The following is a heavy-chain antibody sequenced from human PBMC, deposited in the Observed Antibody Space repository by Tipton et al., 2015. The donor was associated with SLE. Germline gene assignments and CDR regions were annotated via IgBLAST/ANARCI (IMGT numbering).Heavy chain of an antibody. D-gene: IGHD6-13*01. CDR3: AKSPQLTSLPYHYYYMDV. CDR1: GFTFSSYV. Sequence: GSLRLSCAASGFTFSSYVMNWVRQAPGRGLEWVSAISGSGGSTYYADSVKGRFTISRDNSKNTLYLQMNSLRTEDTAVYYSAKSPQLTSLPYHYYYMDVWGKGTTVTVS. CDR2: ISGSGGST. V-gene: IGHV3-23*01. J-gene: IGHJ6*03.